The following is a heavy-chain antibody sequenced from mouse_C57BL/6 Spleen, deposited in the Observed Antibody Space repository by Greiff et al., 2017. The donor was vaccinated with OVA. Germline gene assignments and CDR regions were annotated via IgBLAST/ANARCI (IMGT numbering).Heavy chain of an antibody. CDR3: ARDWVFDY. D-gene: IGHD4-1*01. CDR2: IDPSDSYT. Sequence: QLQQSGAELVKPGASVKLSCKASGYTFTSYWMQWVKQRPGQGLEWIGEIDPSDSYTNYNQKFKGKATLTVDTSSSTAYMQLSSLTSEDSAVYYCARDWVFDYWGQGTTLTVSS. CDR1: GYTFTSYW. J-gene: IGHJ2*01. V-gene: IGHV1-50*01.